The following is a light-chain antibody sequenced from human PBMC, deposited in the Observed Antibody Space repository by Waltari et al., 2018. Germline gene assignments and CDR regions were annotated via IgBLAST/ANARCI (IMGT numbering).Light chain of an antibody. V-gene: IGLV2-8*01. Sequence: SALPQPPSAPGSPAHYVTISCTGPTSDLAGYNYVPWYQQHPGKAPQLMIYEVSKRPSGFPDRFSGSKSGNTASLTVSGLQAEDEADYYCSSDAGSNTVVFGGGTKLTVL. J-gene: IGLJ2*01. CDR1: TSDLAGYNY. CDR3: SSDAGSNTVV. CDR2: EVS.